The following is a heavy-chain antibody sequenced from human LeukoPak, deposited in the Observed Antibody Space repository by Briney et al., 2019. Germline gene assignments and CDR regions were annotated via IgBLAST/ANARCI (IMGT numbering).Heavy chain of an antibody. CDR2: ISYDGGQK. D-gene: IGHD3-22*01. Sequence: GRSLRLSCAASGFTFSTFAMHWVRPAPGKGLEWVAVISYDGGQKYYADSVRGRFPISRDNSKNTLFLQMNSLRPEDTAVYYCASDGSGYYPDYWGQGTLVTVSS. V-gene: IGHV3-30*04. CDR1: GFTFSTFA. CDR3: ASDGSGYYPDY. J-gene: IGHJ4*02.